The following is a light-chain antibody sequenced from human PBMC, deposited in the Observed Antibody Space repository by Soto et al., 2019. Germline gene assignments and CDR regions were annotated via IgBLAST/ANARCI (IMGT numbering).Light chain of an antibody. Sequence: DIQMTQSPSSVSASVVDRFTITFLASQDISSWLAWYQQKPGKAPKLLIYVASNLQSGVPSRFSGSGSGTDFTLTISSLQPEDFATYYCQQANSFPITFGQGTRLEIK. CDR3: QQANSFPIT. CDR1: QDISSW. V-gene: IGKV1-12*01. CDR2: VAS. J-gene: IGKJ5*01.